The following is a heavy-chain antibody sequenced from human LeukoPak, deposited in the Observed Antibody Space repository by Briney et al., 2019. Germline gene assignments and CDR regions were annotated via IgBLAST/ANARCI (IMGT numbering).Heavy chain of an antibody. J-gene: IGHJ4*02. CDR2: MNPNSGNT. CDR1: GYTFTSYD. D-gene: IGHD3-10*01. V-gene: IGHV1-8*01. CDR3: ARAVAVTMVQGVKY. Sequence: GASVKVSCKASGYTFTSYDINWVRQATGQGLEWMGWMNPNSGNTGYAQKFQGRVTMTRNTSISTAYMELSRLRSDDTAVYYCARAVAVTMVQGVKYWGQGTLVTVSS.